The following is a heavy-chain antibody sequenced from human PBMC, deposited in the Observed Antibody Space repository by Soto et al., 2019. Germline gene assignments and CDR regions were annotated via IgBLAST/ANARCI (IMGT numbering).Heavy chain of an antibody. CDR1: GYSISSGYY. D-gene: IGHD2-2*01. V-gene: IGHV4-38-2*01. J-gene: IGHJ5*02. CDR3: ARGLVPAASGNWFDP. Sequence: PSETLSLTCAVSGYSISSGYYWGWIRQPPGKGLEWIGSIYHSGSTYYNPSLKSRVTISVDTSKNQFSLKLSSVTAADTAVYYCARGLVPAASGNWFDPWGQGTLVTVSS. CDR2: IYHSGST.